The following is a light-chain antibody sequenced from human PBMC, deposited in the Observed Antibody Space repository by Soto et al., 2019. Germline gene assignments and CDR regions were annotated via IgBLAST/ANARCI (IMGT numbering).Light chain of an antibody. CDR1: SGHSNYA. J-gene: IGLJ2*01. CDR3: QTWGTGLYVV. V-gene: IGLV4-69*01. Sequence: QPVLTQSPSASASLGASVKLTCTLSSGHSNYAIAWHQQQPEKGPRYLMKLNSDGSHSKGDGIPDRFSGSSSGAERYLTIXXXXXXXXXDYYCQTWGTGLYVVFGGGTKVTV. CDR2: LNSDGSH.